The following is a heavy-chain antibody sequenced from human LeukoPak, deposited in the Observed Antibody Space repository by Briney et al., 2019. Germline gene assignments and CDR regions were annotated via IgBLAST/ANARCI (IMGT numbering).Heavy chain of an antibody. Sequence: GGSLRLSCAASGFTVSTNYMSWVRQAPGKGLKWVSFTYSGGSTYYADSVKGRFTISRDNSKNTLYLQMNSLRAEDTAVYYCARAGDGYKPYYYYGMDVWGQGTTVTVSS. D-gene: IGHD5-24*01. CDR2: TYSGGST. CDR3: ARAGDGYKPYYYYGMDV. CDR1: GFTVSTNY. V-gene: IGHV3-53*01. J-gene: IGHJ6*02.